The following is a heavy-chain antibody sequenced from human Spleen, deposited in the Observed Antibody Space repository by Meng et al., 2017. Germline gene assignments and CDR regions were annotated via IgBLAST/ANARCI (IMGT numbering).Heavy chain of an antibody. Sequence: QVQLQESGPGLVKPSQTLSLTCTVSGVSISSGGYYWSWIRQHTGQGLEWLGHIYHSGSTSYSPSLKGRIAISVDTTNNQFSLKLTSVTAADTAVYFCAREGSYHWFDPWAREPWSPSPQ. V-gene: IGHV4-31*03. CDR3: AREGSYHWFDP. CDR2: IYHSGST. CDR1: GVSISSGGYY. J-gene: IGHJ5*02. D-gene: IGHD3-10*01.